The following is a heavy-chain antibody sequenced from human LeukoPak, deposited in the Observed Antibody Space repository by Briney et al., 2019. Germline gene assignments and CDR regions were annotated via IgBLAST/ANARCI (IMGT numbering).Heavy chain of an antibody. J-gene: IGHJ4*02. V-gene: IGHV4-59*01. Sequence: AETLSLTCTVSGGSITSSYWSWIRQPPGKGLEWIGYIDYSGSTNYNPSLKSRVTISVDTSKSQFSLKMRSVTAADTAVYYCARVYRWAFDYWGQGTLVTVSS. CDR3: ARVYRWAFDY. D-gene: IGHD4-23*01. CDR1: GGSITSSY. CDR2: IDYSGST.